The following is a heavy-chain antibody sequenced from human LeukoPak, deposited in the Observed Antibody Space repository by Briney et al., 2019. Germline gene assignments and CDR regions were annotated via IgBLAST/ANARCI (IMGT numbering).Heavy chain of an antibody. Sequence: GGSLRLSCAASGFTFSSYSMNWVRQAPGKGLVWVSYISSSSSTKYYADSVKGRFTISRDNAKNSLYLQMNSLRDEDTAVYYCARGPVRGGYFQHWGQGTLVTVSS. CDR3: ARGPVRGGYFQH. J-gene: IGHJ1*01. CDR1: GFTFSSYS. V-gene: IGHV3-48*02. CDR2: ISSSSSTK. D-gene: IGHD3-16*01.